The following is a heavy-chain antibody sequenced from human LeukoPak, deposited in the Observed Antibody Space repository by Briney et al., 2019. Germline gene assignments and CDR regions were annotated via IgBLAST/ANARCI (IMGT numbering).Heavy chain of an antibody. CDR1: GYTFTAYY. Sequence: ASVKVSCKASGYTFTAYYMHWVRQAPGQGLEWMGRINPHSGGANYAQKFQGRVTMTRDTSISTAYLGLSRLRSGDTAVYFCARVRDSTGYYHRDAFNIWGQGTLVTVSS. J-gene: IGHJ3*02. V-gene: IGHV1-2*06. CDR3: ARVRDSTGYYHRDAFNI. CDR2: INPHSGGA. D-gene: IGHD3-22*01.